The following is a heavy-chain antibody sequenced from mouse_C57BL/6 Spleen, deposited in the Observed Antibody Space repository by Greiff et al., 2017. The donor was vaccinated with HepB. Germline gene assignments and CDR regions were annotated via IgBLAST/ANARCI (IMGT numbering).Heavy chain of an antibody. V-gene: IGHV1-53*01. Sequence: QVQLQQPGTELVKPGASVKLSCKASGYTFTSYWMHWVKQRPGQGLEWIGNINPSNGGTNYNEKFKSKATLTVDKSSSTAYMQLSSLTSEASAVYYCARGGITAVVATYDAMDYWGQGTSVTVSS. D-gene: IGHD1-1*01. CDR1: GYTFTSYW. CDR3: ARGGITAVVATYDAMDY. CDR2: INPSNGGT. J-gene: IGHJ4*01.